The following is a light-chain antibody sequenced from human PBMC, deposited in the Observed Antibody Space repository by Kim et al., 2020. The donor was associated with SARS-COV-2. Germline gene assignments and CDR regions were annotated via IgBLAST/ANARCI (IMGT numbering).Light chain of an antibody. CDR1: SSNIGAGYD. V-gene: IGLV1-40*01. Sequence: RFTVSCPGRSSNIGAGYDIHWYQQLPGTAPKLLIYGNRNRPSGVPDRFSGSKSGTAASLAITGLQAEDEADYYCQSYDSSLSGSVFGGGTKLTVL. J-gene: IGLJ3*02. CDR2: GNR. CDR3: QSYDSSLSGSV.